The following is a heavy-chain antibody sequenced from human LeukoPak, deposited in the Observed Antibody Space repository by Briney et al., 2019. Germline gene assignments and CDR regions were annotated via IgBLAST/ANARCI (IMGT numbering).Heavy chain of an antibody. V-gene: IGHV2-70*17. J-gene: IGHJ6*03. CDR2: IDWDDDE. CDR3: ARLQRIVATPYNYYYMDV. D-gene: IGHD5-12*01. CDR1: GFSLSTTGMC. Sequence: SGPALVKPTQTLTLTCTFSGFSLSTTGMCVTWIRQPPGEAPEWLARIDWDDDEFYSTSLKTRLTISKDTLKNQVVLTMTNMGPVDTATYYYARLQRIVATPYNYYYMDVWGKGTTVTVSS.